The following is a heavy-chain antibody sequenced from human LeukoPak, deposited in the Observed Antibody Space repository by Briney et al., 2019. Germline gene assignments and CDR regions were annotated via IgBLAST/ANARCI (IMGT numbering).Heavy chain of an antibody. CDR2: IKQDGSEK. CDR1: GFTFSSYW. J-gene: IGHJ4*02. V-gene: IGHV3-7*01. CDR3: AREAYCGGDCYSYYFDY. Sequence: GGSLRLSCAASGFTFSSYWMSWVRQAPGKGLECVANIKQDGSEKYYVDSVKGRFTISRDNAKNSLYLQMNSLRAEDTAVYYCAREAYCGGDCYSYYFDYWGQGTLVTVSS. D-gene: IGHD2-21*02.